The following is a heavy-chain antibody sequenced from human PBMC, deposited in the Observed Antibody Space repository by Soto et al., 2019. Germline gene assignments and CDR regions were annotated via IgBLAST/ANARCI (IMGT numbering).Heavy chain of an antibody. D-gene: IGHD3-10*01. J-gene: IGHJ6*02. Sequence: SSETLSLTCTVSGGSISSSSYYWGWIRQPPGKGLEWIGSIYYSGSTYYNPSLKSRVTISVDTSKNQFSLKLSSVTAADTAVYYCARAFDTMVRGVPYYYYYGMDVWGQGTTVTVSS. CDR3: ARAFDTMVRGVPYYYYYGMDV. CDR2: IYYSGST. CDR1: GGSISSSSYY. V-gene: IGHV4-39*01.